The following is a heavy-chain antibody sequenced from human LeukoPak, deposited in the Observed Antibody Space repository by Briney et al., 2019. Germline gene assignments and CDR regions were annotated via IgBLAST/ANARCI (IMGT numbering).Heavy chain of an antibody. Sequence: GESLKISCKGSGYSFTSYWIGWVHQMPGKGLEWMGIIYPGDSDTRYSPSFQGQVTISADKSISTAYLQWSSLKASDTAMYYCARQRRYSPYYYYYYYMDVWGKGTTVTVSS. CDR2: IYPGDSDT. CDR1: GYSFTSYW. CDR3: ARQRRYSPYYYYYYYMDV. V-gene: IGHV5-51*07. D-gene: IGHD5-18*01. J-gene: IGHJ6*03.